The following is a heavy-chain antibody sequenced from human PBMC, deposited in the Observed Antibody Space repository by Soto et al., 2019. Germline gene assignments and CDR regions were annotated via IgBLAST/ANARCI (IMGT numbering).Heavy chain of an antibody. V-gene: IGHV3-23*01. CDR3: AKHTSGWDFES. Sequence: VGSLRLSCVASGFTLSSYAMSWVRQAPVKGLEWVSAISGSGSSTYYAASVKGRFTISRDNSKNMQSLQMNSLRAEDTAVYYCAKHTSGWDFESWGQGTLVTVSS. CDR1: GFTLSSYA. J-gene: IGHJ4*02. D-gene: IGHD6-19*01. CDR2: ISGSGSST.